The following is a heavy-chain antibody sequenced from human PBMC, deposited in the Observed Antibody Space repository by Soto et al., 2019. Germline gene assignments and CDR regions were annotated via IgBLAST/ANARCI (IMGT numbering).Heavy chain of an antibody. V-gene: IGHV4-4*07. D-gene: IGHD3-22*01. CDR1: GGSVSSSY. Sequence: SETLSLTCTVCGGSVSSSYCSWVRQPAGKGLEWIGRIHTRGIINYNPSLTGRVTMSVETSKNQVFLRLSAVTAADTGVYYCARGHSSRSGYYDVAWGQGTLLTVSS. CDR3: ARGHSSRSGYYDVA. J-gene: IGHJ5*02. CDR2: IHTRGII.